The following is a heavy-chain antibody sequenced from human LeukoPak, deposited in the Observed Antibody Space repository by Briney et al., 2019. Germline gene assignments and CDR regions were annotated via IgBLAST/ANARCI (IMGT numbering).Heavy chain of an antibody. V-gene: IGHV1-18*01. J-gene: IGHJ3*02. D-gene: IGHD3-22*01. Sequence: ASVKVSCKASGYTFTSYGISWVRQAPGQGLEWMGWISAYNGNTNYAQKLQGRVTMTTDTSTSTAYMELRSLRSDDTAVYYCARESYYYDSSGSRYDAFDIWGQGAMVTVSS. CDR3: ARESYYYDSSGSRYDAFDI. CDR1: GYTFTSYG. CDR2: ISAYNGNT.